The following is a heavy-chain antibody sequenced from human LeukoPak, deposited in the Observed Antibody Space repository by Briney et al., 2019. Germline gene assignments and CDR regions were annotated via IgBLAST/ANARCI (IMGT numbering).Heavy chain of an antibody. CDR1: GGSFSGYY. D-gene: IGHD3-22*01. J-gene: IGHJ4*02. Sequence: SETLSLTCAVYGGSFSGYYWSWIRQPPGKGLEWIGEINHSGSTNYNPSLKSRVTISVDTSKNQLSLRLTSVTAADTAVYYCARGFVFYDSSHYFDYWGQGTLVAVSS. CDR2: INHSGST. V-gene: IGHV4-34*01. CDR3: ARGFVFYDSSHYFDY.